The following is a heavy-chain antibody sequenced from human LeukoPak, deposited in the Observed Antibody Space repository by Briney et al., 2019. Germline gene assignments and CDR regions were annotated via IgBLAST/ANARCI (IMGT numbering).Heavy chain of an antibody. CDR2: IIPIFGTA. Sequence: ASVKVSCKASGGTFSSYAISWVRQGPGQGLEWMGRIIPIFGTANYAQKFQGRVTITTDESTSTAYMELSSLRSEDTAVYYCARRHSDSSGYYYWGQGTLVTVSS. CDR3: ARRHSDSSGYYY. CDR1: GGTFSSYA. D-gene: IGHD3-22*01. J-gene: IGHJ4*02. V-gene: IGHV1-69*05.